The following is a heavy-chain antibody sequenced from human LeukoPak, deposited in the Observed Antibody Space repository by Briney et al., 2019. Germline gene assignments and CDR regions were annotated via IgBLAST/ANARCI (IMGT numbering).Heavy chain of an antibody. D-gene: IGHD6-13*01. V-gene: IGHV1-46*01. CDR1: GYAFTSYY. CDR3: ARELGQLVPLDY. J-gene: IGHJ4*02. Sequence: ASVKVSCKASGYAFTSYYMHWVRQAPGQGLEWMGIINPSGGSTSYAQKFQGRVTMTRDTSTSTVYMELSSLRSEDTAVYYCARELGQLVPLDYWGQGTLVTVSS. CDR2: INPSGGST.